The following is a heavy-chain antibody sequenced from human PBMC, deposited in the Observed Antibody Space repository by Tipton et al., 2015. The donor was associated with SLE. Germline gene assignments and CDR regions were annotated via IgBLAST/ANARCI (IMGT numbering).Heavy chain of an antibody. CDR1: RFTFSNSD. CDR3: ARGVSGTSGY. J-gene: IGHJ4*02. V-gene: IGHV3-48*03. D-gene: IGHD1-7*01. Sequence: SLRLSCAASRFTFSNSDMNWVRQAPGRGLEWVSYISTSGSTIYYADSVKGRFTISRDNAKSSLYLQMNSLRAEDTAIYYCARGVSGTSGYWGQGTLVTVSS. CDR2: ISTSGSTI.